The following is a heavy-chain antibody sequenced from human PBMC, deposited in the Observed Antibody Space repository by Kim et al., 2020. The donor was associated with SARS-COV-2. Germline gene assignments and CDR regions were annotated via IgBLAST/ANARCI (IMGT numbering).Heavy chain of an antibody. CDR3: ARVPLQADYYGSGILDY. D-gene: IGHD3-10*01. V-gene: IGHV3-11*04. CDR1: GFTFSDYY. CDR2: ISSSGSTI. Sequence: GGSLRLSCAASGFTFSDYYMSWSRQAPGKGLEWVSYISSSGSTIYYADSVKGRFTISRDNAKNSLYLQMNSLRAEDTAVYYCARVPLQADYYGSGILDYWGQGTLVTVSS. J-gene: IGHJ4*02.